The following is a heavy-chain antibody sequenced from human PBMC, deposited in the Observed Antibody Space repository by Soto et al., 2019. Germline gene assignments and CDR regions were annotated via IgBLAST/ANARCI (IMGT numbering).Heavy chain of an antibody. J-gene: IGHJ6*02. CDR1: GFTFSRYW. CDR3: AREYSNNYGMDV. V-gene: IGHV3-74*01. D-gene: IGHD6-13*01. CDR2: VNSDGSSS. Sequence: GGSLRLSCAASGFTFSRYWMHWVRQAPGKGLVWVSRVNSDGSSSSYADSVKGRFTISRDNAKNTLYLQMNSLRAEDTAVYFCAREYSNNYGMDVWGQGTTVTVSS.